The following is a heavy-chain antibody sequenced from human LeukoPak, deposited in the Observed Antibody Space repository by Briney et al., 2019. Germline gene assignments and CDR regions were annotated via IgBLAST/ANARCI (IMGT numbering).Heavy chain of an antibody. CDR1: GFTFSSYG. V-gene: IGHV3-23*01. CDR3: ARAGSGRSPDWFDP. J-gene: IGHJ5*02. D-gene: IGHD1-26*01. CDR2: ISGSGGST. Sequence: GGTLRLSCAASGFTFSSYGMSWVRQAPGKGLEWVSAISGSGGSTYYADSVKGRFTISRDNAKNSLYLQMNSLRAEDTAVYYCARAGSGRSPDWFDPWGQGTLVTVSS.